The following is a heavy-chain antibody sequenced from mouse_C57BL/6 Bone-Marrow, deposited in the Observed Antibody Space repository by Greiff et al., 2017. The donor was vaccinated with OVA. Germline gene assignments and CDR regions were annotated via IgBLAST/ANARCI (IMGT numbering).Heavy chain of an antibody. Sequence: QVQLQQPGAELVKPGASVKLSCKASGYTFTSYWMQWVKQRPGQGLEWIGEIDPSDSYTNYNQKFKGKATLTVDTSSSTAYMQLSSLTSEDSAVYYCARCGNSDFDYWGQGTTLTVSS. D-gene: IGHD2-1*01. CDR2: IDPSDSYT. CDR3: ARCGNSDFDY. CDR1: GYTFTSYW. J-gene: IGHJ2*01. V-gene: IGHV1-50*01.